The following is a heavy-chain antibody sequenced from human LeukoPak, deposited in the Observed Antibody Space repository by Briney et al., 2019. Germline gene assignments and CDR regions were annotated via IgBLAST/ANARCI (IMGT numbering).Heavy chain of an antibody. D-gene: IGHD3-3*01. CDR1: GGSISSYY. J-gene: IGHJ4*02. Sequence: SETLSLTCTVSGGSISSYYWSWIRQPPGKGLEWIGYIYYSGSTNYNPSLKSRVTISVDTSKNQFSLKLSSVTAADTAVYYCARKASPMYYDFWSGYYPPDYWGQGTLVTVSS. CDR3: ARKASPMYYDFWSGYYPPDY. CDR2: IYYSGST. V-gene: IGHV4-59*12.